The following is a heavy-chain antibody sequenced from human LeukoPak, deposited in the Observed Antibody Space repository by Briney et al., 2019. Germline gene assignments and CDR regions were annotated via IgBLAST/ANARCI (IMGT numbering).Heavy chain of an antibody. V-gene: IGHV3-48*03. J-gene: IGHJ4*02. CDR3: AGIIAVAGFNY. Sequence: GGSLRLSCAASGFTFSKYEMNWVRQAPGKGLEWLSYISSSGSTIDYADSVKGRFTISRDNAKNSLYLQMNSLRAEDTAVYYCAGIIAVAGFNYWGQGVLVTVSS. CDR1: GFTFSKYE. D-gene: IGHD6-19*01. CDR2: ISSSGSTI.